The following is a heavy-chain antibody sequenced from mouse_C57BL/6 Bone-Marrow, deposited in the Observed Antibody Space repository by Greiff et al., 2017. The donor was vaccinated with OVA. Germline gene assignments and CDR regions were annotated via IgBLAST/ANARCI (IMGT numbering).Heavy chain of an antibody. CDR1: GYSFTGYY. D-gene: IGHD1-1*01. Sequence: EVMLVESGPELVKPGASVKISCKASGYSFTGYYMNWVKQSPEKSLEWIGEINPSTGGTTYNQKFKAKATLTVDKSSSTAYMQLKSLTSEDSAVYYCARNYGSEGYAMDYWGQGTSVTVSS. CDR2: INPSTGGT. J-gene: IGHJ4*01. V-gene: IGHV1-42*01. CDR3: ARNYGSEGYAMDY.